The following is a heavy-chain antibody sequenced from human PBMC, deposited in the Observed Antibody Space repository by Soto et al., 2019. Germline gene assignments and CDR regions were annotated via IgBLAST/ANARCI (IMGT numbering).Heavy chain of an antibody. V-gene: IGHV3-23*01. J-gene: IGHJ4*02. CDR1: GFTFSNYA. Sequence: EVQLLESGGGLVQPGGSLRLSCAASGFTFSNYAMNWVRQTPGKGLEWVSSISGGGGTTNYADSVKGRFSISRDNSKNTLYLQMNSLRADDTAVFYCAKGRQHFDFWCLDNWGQGTLVSVSS. D-gene: IGHD3-3*01. CDR2: ISGGGGTT. CDR3: AKGRQHFDFWCLDN.